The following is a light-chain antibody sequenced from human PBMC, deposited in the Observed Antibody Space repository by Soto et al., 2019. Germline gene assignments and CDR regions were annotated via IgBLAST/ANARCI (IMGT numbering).Light chain of an antibody. J-gene: IGLJ2*01. CDR2: DVS. V-gene: IGLV2-14*01. Sequence: QSALTQPASVSGSPGQSITISCTGTSSDVGGYNYVSWYQQHPGKAPKLMIYDVSNRPSGVSNRFSGPKSGNTASLPISALQAEDEADYYCSSYTSSSTPVVFGGGTKVTVL. CDR1: SSDVGGYNY. CDR3: SSYTSSSTPVV.